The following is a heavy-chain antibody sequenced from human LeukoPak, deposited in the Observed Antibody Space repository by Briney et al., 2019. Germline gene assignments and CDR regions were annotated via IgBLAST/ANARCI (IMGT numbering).Heavy chain of an antibody. J-gene: IGHJ3*02. CDR2: ISGSGGST. CDR1: GFTFSSYA. Sequence: PGGSLRLSCAASGFTFSSYAMSWVRQAPGKGLEWVSAISGSGGSTYYADSVKGRFTISRHNSKNTLYLQMNSLRAEDTAVYYCAKELHIVVVPAAIPDDAFDIWGQGTMVTVSS. V-gene: IGHV3-23*01. CDR3: AKELHIVVVPAAIPDDAFDI. D-gene: IGHD2-2*02.